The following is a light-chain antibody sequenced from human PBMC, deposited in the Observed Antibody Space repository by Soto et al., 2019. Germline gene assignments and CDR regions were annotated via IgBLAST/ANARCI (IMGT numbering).Light chain of an antibody. Sequence: QSALTQPASLSGSPGQSITISCTGTSSDIGAYDYVSWFQQHPGKAPKLMISEVNNRPSGVSNRFSGSKSGNTAYLTISGLQVEDEAEYYCCSYAGSIYVFGTGTKLTVL. CDR3: CSYAGSIYV. J-gene: IGLJ1*01. CDR1: SSDIGAYDY. V-gene: IGLV2-14*01. CDR2: EVN.